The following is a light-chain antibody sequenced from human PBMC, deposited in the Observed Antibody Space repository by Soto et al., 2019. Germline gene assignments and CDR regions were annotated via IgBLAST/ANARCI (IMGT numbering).Light chain of an antibody. CDR3: SAFTGTTYV. V-gene: IGLV2-14*03. CDR1: SSDVGGNKY. J-gene: IGLJ1*01. Sequence: QSVLTQPASVSGSPGQSITISCPGTSSDVGGNKYVSWYQHYPGKAPKLMICDVSNRPSGVSNRFSGSKSGNTASLTISGLQAEDEADYYCSAFTGTTYVFGTGTKVTVL. CDR2: DVS.